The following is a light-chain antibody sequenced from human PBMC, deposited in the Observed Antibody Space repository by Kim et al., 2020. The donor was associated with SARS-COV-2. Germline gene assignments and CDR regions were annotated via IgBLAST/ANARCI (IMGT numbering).Light chain of an antibody. V-gene: IGKV3-20*01. J-gene: IGKJ1*01. CDR2: AAS. Sequence: GERATHACRASQNISSSYLGWYEQKPGQTPRLLIFAASSRAPGVPERFSGSGSGTDFTLTISRLESEDFAVYYCQQYGSSPPWTFGQGTKL. CDR3: QQYGSSPPWT. CDR1: QNISSSY.